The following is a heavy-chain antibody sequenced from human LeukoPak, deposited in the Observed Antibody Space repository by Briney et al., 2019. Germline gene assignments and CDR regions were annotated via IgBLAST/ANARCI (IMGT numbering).Heavy chain of an antibody. J-gene: IGHJ6*03. V-gene: IGHV4-39*02. CDR1: GGSISSSSYY. CDR2: IYYSGST. D-gene: IGHD6-13*01. Sequence: SETLSLTCTVPGGSISSSSYYWGWIRQPPGKGLEWIGSIYYSGSTYYNPSLKSRVTISVDTSKNQFSLKLSSVTAADTAVYYCARENSWPLYYYYMDVWGKGTTVTVSS. CDR3: ARENSWPLYYYYMDV.